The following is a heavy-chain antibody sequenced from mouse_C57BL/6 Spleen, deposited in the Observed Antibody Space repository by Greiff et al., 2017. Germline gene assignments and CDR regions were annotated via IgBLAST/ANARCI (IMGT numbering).Heavy chain of an antibody. D-gene: IGHD1-3*01. CDR2: IDPENGGT. V-gene: IGHV1-15*01. CDR1: GYTFTDYE. J-gene: IGHJ4*01. CDR3: ARKASSGYYAMDY. Sequence: QVQLQQSGAELVRPGASVTLSCKASGYTFTDYEMHWVKQTPVHGLEWIGAIDPENGGTAYNQKFKGKAILTADKSSSTAYMELRSLTSEDSAVYYCARKASSGYYAMDYWGQGTSVTVSS.